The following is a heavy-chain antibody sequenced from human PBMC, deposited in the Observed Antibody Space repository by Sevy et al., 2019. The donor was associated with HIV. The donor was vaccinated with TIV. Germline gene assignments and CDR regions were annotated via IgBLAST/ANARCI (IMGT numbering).Heavy chain of an antibody. CDR3: ARLGYTMVRGVTASDAFDI. J-gene: IGHJ3*02. D-gene: IGHD3-10*01. V-gene: IGHV1-2*02. CDR2: INPNSGGT. Sequence: ASVKVSCKASGYTFTGYYMHWVQQAPGQGLEWMGWINPNSGGTNYAQKFQGRVTMTRDTSISTAYMELSRLRSDDTAVYYCARLGYTMVRGVTASDAFDIWGQRTMVTVSS. CDR1: GYTFTGYY.